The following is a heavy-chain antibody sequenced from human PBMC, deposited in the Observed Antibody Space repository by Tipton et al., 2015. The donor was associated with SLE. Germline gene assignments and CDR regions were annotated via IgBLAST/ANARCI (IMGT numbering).Heavy chain of an antibody. Sequence: LRLSCAASGFTFSSYEMNWIRQPPGKGLEWIGEINHSGSTNYNPSLKSRVTISVDTSKNQFSLKLSSVTAADTAVYYCARGTAVAGRQYFDLWGRGTLVTVSS. CDR2: INHSGST. CDR1: GFTFSSYE. J-gene: IGHJ2*01. D-gene: IGHD6-19*01. V-gene: IGHV4-34*01. CDR3: ARGTAVAGRQYFDL.